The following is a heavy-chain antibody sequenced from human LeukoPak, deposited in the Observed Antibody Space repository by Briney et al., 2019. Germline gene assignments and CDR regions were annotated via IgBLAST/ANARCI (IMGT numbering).Heavy chain of an antibody. J-gene: IGHJ4*02. CDR2: IIPILGIA. CDR1: GYTFTSYG. CDR3: ARVGVSAYYYDSSGYPPDY. V-gene: IGHV1-69*04. D-gene: IGHD3-22*01. Sequence: ASVKVSCKASGYTFTSYGISWVRQAPGQGLEWMGRIIPILGIANYAQKFQGRVTITADKSTSTAYMELSSLRSEDTAVYYCARVGVSAYYYDSSGYPPDYWGQGTLVTVSS.